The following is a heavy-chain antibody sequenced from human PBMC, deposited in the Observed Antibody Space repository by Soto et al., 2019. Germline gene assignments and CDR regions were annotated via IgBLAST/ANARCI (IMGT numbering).Heavy chain of an antibody. CDR2: IKSKTDGGTT. V-gene: IGHV3-15*07. CDR1: GFTFSSYI. D-gene: IGHD6-19*01. CDR3: TPIAVAGYYYFDY. J-gene: IGHJ4*02. Sequence: PGGSLRLSCAASGFTFSSYIMNCVRQAPGKGLEWVGRIKSKTDGGTTDYAAPVKGRFTISRDDSKNTLYLQMNSLKTEDTAVYYCTPIAVAGYYYFDYWGQGTLVTVSS.